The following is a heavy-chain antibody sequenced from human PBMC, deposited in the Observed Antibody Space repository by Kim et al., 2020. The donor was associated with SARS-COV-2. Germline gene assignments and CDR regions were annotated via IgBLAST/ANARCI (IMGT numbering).Heavy chain of an antibody. D-gene: IGHD4-17*01. Sequence: GGSLRLSCAASGFTFSSYDMHWVRQATGKGLEWVSAIGTAGDPYYPGSVKGRFTISRENAKNSLYLQMNSLRAGDTAVYYCARAYYGGNSDYYYGMDVWGQGTTVTVSS. CDR2: IGTAGDP. CDR3: ARAYYGGNSDYYYGMDV. J-gene: IGHJ6*02. CDR1: GFTFSSYD. V-gene: IGHV3-13*05.